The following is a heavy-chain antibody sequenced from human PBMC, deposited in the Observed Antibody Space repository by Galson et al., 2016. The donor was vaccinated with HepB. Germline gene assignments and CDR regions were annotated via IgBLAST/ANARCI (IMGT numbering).Heavy chain of an antibody. CDR1: GDSVSSNSAA. CDR3: ARDAPGWPFDY. D-gene: IGHD6-19*01. J-gene: IGHJ4*02. CDR2: TYYRSNWYH. Sequence: CAISGDSVSSNSAALNWIRQSPSRGLEWLGRTYYRSNWYHDYAVSVKGRITITPDTATNQFYLQLNSATPEDTAVYYCARDAPGWPFDYRGRGTVVTVSS. V-gene: IGHV6-1*01.